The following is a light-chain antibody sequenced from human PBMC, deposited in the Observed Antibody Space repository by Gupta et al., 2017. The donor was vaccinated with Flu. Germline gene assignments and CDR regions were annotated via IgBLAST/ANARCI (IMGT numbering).Light chain of an antibody. V-gene: IGKV1-33*01. CDR2: DAF. J-gene: IGKJ2*01. CDR3: QQYANLPYT. CDR1: QDISNY. Sequence: TQSPSSLSASVGDRITITCQASQDISNYLSWYQQKPGEAPELLIYDAFSLEIGVPSRFSGSGSGTDFTLTISSLQPEDIATYYCQQYANLPYTFGQGTKLEI.